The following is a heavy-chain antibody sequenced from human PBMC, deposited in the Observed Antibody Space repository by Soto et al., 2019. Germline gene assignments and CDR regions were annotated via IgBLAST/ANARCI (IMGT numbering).Heavy chain of an antibody. CDR2: ISYDGSNK. D-gene: IGHD3-3*01. V-gene: IGHV3-30*18. CDR1: GFTFSSYG. J-gene: IGHJ4*02. Sequence: QVQLVESGGGVVQPGRSLRLSCAASGFTFSSYGMHWVRQAPGKGLEGVAVISYDGSNKYYAGSVKGRFTISRDNSKNTLYLQMNSLRAEDTAVYYCAKDLYYDFWSGYPDYWGQGTLVTVSS. CDR3: AKDLYYDFWSGYPDY.